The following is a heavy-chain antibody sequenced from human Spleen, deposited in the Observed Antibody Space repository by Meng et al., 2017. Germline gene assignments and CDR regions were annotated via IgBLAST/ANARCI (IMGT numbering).Heavy chain of an antibody. J-gene: IGHJ4*02. CDR1: GYIFSSCD. D-gene: IGHD4-17*01. CDR3: AKDLLVTTWGYFDS. V-gene: IGHV3-23*01. CDR2: IGRSADNT. Sequence: EVQLLESGGGLVQPGGSLGLSCAASGYIFSSCDMSWVRRAPGKGLEWVAGIGRSADNTKYADSVKGRFSISRDNSNNAVYLQMNALAAEDTAVYYCAKDLLVTTWGYFDSWGQGTLVTVSS.